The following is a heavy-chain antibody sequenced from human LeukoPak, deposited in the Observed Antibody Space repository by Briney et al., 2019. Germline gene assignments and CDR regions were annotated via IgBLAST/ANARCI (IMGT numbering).Heavy chain of an antibody. CDR3: AKKGIAAAGPFDY. D-gene: IGHD6-13*01. J-gene: IGHJ4*02. CDR2: ISWNSGSI. V-gene: IGHV3-9*01. Sequence: PGGSLRLSCAGSGFTFDDYAMHWVRQAPGKGLEWVSGISWNSGSIGYADSVKGRFTISRDNAKNSLYLQMNSLRAEDTALYYCAKKGIAAAGPFDYWGQGTLVTVSS. CDR1: GFTFDDYA.